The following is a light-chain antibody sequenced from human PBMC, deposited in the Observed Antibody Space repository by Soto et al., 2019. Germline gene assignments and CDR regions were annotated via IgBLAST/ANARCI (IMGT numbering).Light chain of an antibody. V-gene: IGKV1-5*01. CDR1: QSISSY. CDR2: DAS. J-gene: IGKJ5*01. Sequence: DIQMTQSPSTLSASVGDRVTITCRASQSISSYLNWYQQKPGKAPKLLIYDASTLESGVPSRFSGSGSETEFTLTISRLQPDDFATYFCHSRAFGQGTRLE. CDR3: HSRA.